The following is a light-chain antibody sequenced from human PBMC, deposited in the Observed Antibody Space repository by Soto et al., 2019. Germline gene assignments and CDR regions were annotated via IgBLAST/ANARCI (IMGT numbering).Light chain of an antibody. J-gene: IGKJ1*01. CDR1: QSISSW. CDR3: QQYYSYPRT. Sequence: DIQMTQSPSTLSASVGDRVTISCRASQSISSWLAWYQQKPGKAPKLLIYDASSLESGVPSMFSGCGSGTDFTLTISCLQSEDFATYYCQQYYSYPRTFGLGTKVDI. V-gene: IGKV1-5*01. CDR2: DAS.